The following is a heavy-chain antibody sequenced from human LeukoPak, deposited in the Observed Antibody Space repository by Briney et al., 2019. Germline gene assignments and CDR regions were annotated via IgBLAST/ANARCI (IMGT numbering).Heavy chain of an antibody. V-gene: IGHV3-48*01. CDR1: AFTFSDYS. Sequence: GGSLRLSCAASAFTFSDYSRNWVRQAPGKGLEWVSYISGRSSTIYYADSVKGRFTISRDNAKNSMYLQMNSLRAEDTAVYYCARDRIKSGSYYFDYWGQGTLVTVSS. D-gene: IGHD1-26*01. CDR2: ISGRSSTI. CDR3: ARDRIKSGSYYFDY. J-gene: IGHJ4*02.